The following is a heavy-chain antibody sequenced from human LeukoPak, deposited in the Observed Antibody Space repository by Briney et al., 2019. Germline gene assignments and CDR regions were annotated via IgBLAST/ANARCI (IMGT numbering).Heavy chain of an antibody. D-gene: IGHD2-21*01. Sequence: ASVKVSRKASGYTFTCYYMHWVRQPPGQGLERVGWINPNSGGTNYAQKLQGRVTMTRDTAISTAYMELSRLRSDDAAVYDCALRVADYYYMDVWGKGTTVTVSS. CDR1: GYTFTCYY. J-gene: IGHJ6*03. CDR3: ALRVADYYYMDV. V-gene: IGHV1-2*02. CDR2: INPNSGGT.